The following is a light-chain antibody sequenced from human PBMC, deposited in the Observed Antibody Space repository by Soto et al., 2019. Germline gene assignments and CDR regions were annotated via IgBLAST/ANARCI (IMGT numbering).Light chain of an antibody. CDR3: QHYNSYSEA. Sequence: DIQITQSPSTMSGSVGDRVTLTCRASQTISSWLAWYQQKPGKAPKLLIYKASTLKSGVQSRFSGSGSGTEFTLTISSLQPDDFATYYCQHYNSYSEAFGQGTKVDIK. J-gene: IGKJ1*01. CDR1: QTISSW. V-gene: IGKV1-5*03. CDR2: KAS.